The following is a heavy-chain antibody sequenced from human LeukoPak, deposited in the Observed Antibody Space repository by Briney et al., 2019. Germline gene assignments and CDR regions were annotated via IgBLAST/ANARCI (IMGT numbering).Heavy chain of an antibody. J-gene: IGHJ4*02. V-gene: IGHV3-7*03. CDR1: GFTFSGHW. D-gene: IGHD6-6*01. Sequence: GGSLRLSCAASGFTFSGHWMSWVRQAPGKGLEWVANINQGGSDKYYADSVKGRFTISRDNSKNTLYLQLNSLRAEDTAVYYCAKGRGSSETYYFDYWGQGTLVAVSS. CDR3: AKGRGSSETYYFDY. CDR2: INQGGSDK.